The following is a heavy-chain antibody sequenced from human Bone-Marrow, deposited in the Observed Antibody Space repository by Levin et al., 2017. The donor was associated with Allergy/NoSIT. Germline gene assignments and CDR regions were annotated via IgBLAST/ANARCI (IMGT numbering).Heavy chain of an antibody. CDR2: VSYNGGT. CDR1: TGSLIGYY. D-gene: IGHD2-2*02. Sequence: PSAPLSLPFFFSTGSLIGYYWNWIRQSPGKGLEWLGYVSYNGGTNYSPSLKSRVTMSVDTTQNQVSLKLTSVTAADTAVYYCARDPRTPYCSGSDCYTGGWFDPWGQGALVTVAS. J-gene: IGHJ5*02. CDR3: ARDPRTPYCSGSDCYTGGWFDP. V-gene: IGHV4-59*01.